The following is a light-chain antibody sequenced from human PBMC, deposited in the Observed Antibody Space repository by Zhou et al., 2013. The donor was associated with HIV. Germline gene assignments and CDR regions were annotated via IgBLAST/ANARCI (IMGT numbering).Light chain of an antibody. V-gene: IGKV1-39*01. CDR1: QSIRSH. CDR3: QQSYSIPFT. CDR2: TAS. Sequence: DIQMTQSPSSLSASVGDRVTITCRASQSIRSHLNWYQQKPGKAPKLLIYTASSLQSGVPSRFSGSGSGTDFTLTISSLQPEDSATYYCQQSYSIPFTFGPGTKVDIK. J-gene: IGKJ3*01.